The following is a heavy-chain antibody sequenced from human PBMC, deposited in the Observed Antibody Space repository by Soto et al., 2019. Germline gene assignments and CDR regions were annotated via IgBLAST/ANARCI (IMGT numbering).Heavy chain of an antibody. CDR2: INHSGST. J-gene: IGHJ4*02. Sequence: SETLSITCAVYGGSFSDYYWIWIRQPPGKGLEWIGEINHSGSTTYNPSLKSRVTISVDTSKNQFSLNLSSVTAADTAVYYCPRGPNIRTFAYWGQATLVT. CDR3: PRGPNIRTFAY. V-gene: IGHV4-34*01. CDR1: GGSFSDYY.